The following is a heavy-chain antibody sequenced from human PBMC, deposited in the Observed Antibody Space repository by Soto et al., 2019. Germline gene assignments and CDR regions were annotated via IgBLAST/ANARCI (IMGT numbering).Heavy chain of an antibody. Sequence: PGWSLRLSCATSGFTFDDYAIHWVRQAPGKGLEWVSLISWDGGSTYYADSVKGRFTISRDNSKNSLYLQMNSLRAEDTALYYCAKDIGYYGGNHLYYYGMDVWGQGTTVTAP. J-gene: IGHJ6*02. CDR3: AKDIGYYGGNHLYYYGMDV. D-gene: IGHD4-17*01. V-gene: IGHV3-43D*04. CDR1: GFTFDDYA. CDR2: ISWDGGST.